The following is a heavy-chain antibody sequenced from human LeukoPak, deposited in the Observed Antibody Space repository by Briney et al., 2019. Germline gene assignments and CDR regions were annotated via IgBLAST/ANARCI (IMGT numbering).Heavy chain of an antibody. D-gene: IGHD3-3*01. Sequence: SQTLSLTCTVSGDSFSSGGYYWSWLRQHPGKGLEWIGYIYYSGSTYYNPSLKSQVTLSLDTSKKQFSLKLSSVTAADTAVYYCLLLESGFQHWGQGTLVTVSS. V-gene: IGHV4-31*01. CDR2: IYYSGST. CDR3: LLLESGFQH. J-gene: IGHJ1*01. CDR1: GDSFSSGGYY.